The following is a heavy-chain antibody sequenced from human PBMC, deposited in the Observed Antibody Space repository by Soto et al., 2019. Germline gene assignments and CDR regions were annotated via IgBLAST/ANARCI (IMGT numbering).Heavy chain of an antibody. D-gene: IGHD2-8*02. J-gene: IGHJ6*02. CDR2: LYSNGNT. CDR3: ARDWSTPYYYGMDV. CDR1: GGSISSDDYN. Sequence: SETLSLTCTVSGGSISSDDYNWNWIRQAPGKGLEWIGNLYSNGNTYYNPPLKSRVSISVDTSKNQLSLKLTSVTAADTAVYYCARDWSTPYYYGMDVWGQGTTVTVSS. V-gene: IGHV4-30-4*01.